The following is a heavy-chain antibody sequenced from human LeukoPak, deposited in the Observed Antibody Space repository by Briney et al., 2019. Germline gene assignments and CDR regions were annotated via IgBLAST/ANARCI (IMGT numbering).Heavy chain of an antibody. J-gene: IGHJ4*02. Sequence: SETLSLTCTVSGGSISSYYWSWIRQPPGKGLEWIGYIYYSGSTNYNPSLKSRVTISVDTSKNQFSLKLSSVTAADTAVYYCARHEGSYGDYYYFDYWGQGTPGHRLL. CDR1: GGSISSYY. V-gene: IGHV4-59*08. CDR2: IYYSGST. CDR3: ARHEGSYGDYYYFDY. D-gene: IGHD4-17*01.